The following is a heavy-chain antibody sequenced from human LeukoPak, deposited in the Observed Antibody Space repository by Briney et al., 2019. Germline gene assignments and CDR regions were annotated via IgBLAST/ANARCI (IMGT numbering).Heavy chain of an antibody. D-gene: IGHD2-21*02. CDR1: GYGFTSYW. Sequence: GESLKISCRGSGYGFTSYWIVWVRQMPGKGLEWMGVIYPGDSNSRYSPSFQGQVTISVDKSITTAYLQWSSLQASDTAMYFCARVVVVTATHWYFDLWGRGSLVTVFS. CDR2: IYPGDSNS. J-gene: IGHJ2*01. CDR3: ARVVVVTATHWYFDL. V-gene: IGHV5-51*01.